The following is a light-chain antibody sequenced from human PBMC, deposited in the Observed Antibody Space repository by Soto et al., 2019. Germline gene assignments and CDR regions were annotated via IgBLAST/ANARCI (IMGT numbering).Light chain of an antibody. Sequence: QPVLTQSSSASASLGSSVKLTCTLSSGHRSYIIAWHQQQPGTAPRYLMKLEDSGGYNRGSGVPDRFSGSSSGADRYLTISNLQSEDEADYYCETWDSNTRVFGGGTKVPVL. CDR3: ETWDSNTRV. V-gene: IGLV4-60*03. J-gene: IGLJ2*01. CDR1: SGHRSYI. CDR2: LEDSGGY.